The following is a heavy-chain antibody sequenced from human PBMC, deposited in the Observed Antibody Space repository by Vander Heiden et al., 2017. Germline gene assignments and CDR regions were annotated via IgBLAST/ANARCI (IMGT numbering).Heavy chain of an antibody. D-gene: IGHD1-26*01. J-gene: IGHJ4*02. V-gene: IGHV3-73*01. CDR1: GLTFSGAA. CDR2: IRSKANSYAT. Sequence: EVQLVESGGGLVQPGGSLKLSCAAFGLTFSGAAMHWVRQASGKGLEWVGRIRSKANSYATAYAASVKGRFTISRDDSKNTAYPQMNSLKTEDTAVYYCTRHRGYSGSYHFDYWGQGTLVTVSS. CDR3: TRHRGYSGSYHFDY.